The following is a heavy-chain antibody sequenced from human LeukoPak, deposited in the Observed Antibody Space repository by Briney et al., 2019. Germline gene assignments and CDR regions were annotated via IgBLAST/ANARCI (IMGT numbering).Heavy chain of an antibody. CDR3: AGYNHGHYYFHH. CDR2: IYYRGDT. CDR1: GGSIHSIDSY. D-gene: IGHD5-24*01. V-gene: IGHV4-39*01. J-gene: IGHJ4*02. Sequence: PSETLSLTCSASGGSIHSIDSYWGWVRQPPGEGLEWIGSIYYRGDTYYYPSLKSRVLISLDTSNNQFSLRLSSVTAADTAVYYCAGYNHGHYYFHHWGQGALVTVSS.